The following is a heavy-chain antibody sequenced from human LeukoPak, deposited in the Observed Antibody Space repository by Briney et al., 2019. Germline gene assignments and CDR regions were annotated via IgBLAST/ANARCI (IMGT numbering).Heavy chain of an antibody. CDR1: GGSISSSSYY. J-gene: IGHJ6*03. V-gene: IGHV4-39*07. CDR2: IYYSGST. D-gene: IGHD6-13*01. Sequence: PSETLSLTCTVSGGSISSSSYYRGWIRQPPGKGLEWIGSIYYSGSTYYNPSLKSRVTISVDTSKNQFSLKLSSVTAADTAVYYCARIAAAGRDYYYYYYMDVWGKGTTVTVSS. CDR3: ARIAAAGRDYYYYYYMDV.